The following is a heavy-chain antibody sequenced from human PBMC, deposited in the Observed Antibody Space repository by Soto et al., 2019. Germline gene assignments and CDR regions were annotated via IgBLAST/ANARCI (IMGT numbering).Heavy chain of an antibody. J-gene: IGHJ4*02. CDR3: ARLSSGSSAD. CDR1: GYSFTSYC. D-gene: IGHD3-10*02. Sequence: PGECVTISCKGSGYSFTSYCIIWVRQMPGKGLEWMGRIDPSDSYTNYSPSFQGHVTISADKSIRTAYLQWSSLKASDTPMYYCARLSSGSSADWGQGTLVTVSS. V-gene: IGHV5-10-1*01. CDR2: IDPSDSYT.